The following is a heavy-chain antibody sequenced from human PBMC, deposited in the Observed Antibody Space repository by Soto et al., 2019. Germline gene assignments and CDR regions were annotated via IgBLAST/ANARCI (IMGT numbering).Heavy chain of an antibody. J-gene: IGHJ6*02. CDR3: ARAYCSGGSCWAYYYYYYGMDV. CDR2: IWYDGSNK. Sequence: PGGSLRLSCAASGFTFSSYGMHWVRQAPGKGLEWVAVIWYDGSNKYYADSVKGRFTISRDNSKNTLYLQMNSLRAEDTAVYYCARAYCSGGSCWAYYYYYYGMDVWGQGTTVTV. CDR1: GFTFSSYG. V-gene: IGHV3-33*01. D-gene: IGHD2-15*01.